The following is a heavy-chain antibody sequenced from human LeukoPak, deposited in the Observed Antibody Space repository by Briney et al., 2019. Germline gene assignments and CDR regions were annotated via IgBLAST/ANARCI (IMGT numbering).Heavy chain of an antibody. V-gene: IGHV3-7*01. D-gene: IGHD6-6*01. J-gene: IGHJ4*02. CDR3: AARRWVIAARPL. CDR1: GFTFSSYW. Sequence: PGGSLRLSCAAPGFTFSSYWMSWARQAPGKGLEWVANIKQGGREKYYVDSVKGRFTISRDNAKNSLYLQMNSLRAEDTAVYYCAARRWVIAARPLWGQGTLVTVSS. CDR2: IKQGGREK.